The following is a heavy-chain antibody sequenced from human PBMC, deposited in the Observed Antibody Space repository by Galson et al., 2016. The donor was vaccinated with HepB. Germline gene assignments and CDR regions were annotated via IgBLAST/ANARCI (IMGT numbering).Heavy chain of an antibody. D-gene: IGHD5-12*01. CDR3: AQEVGWLRFAFGS. Sequence: SLRLSCAASGFALSSFNMNWVRQTPGKGLEWISYISSSRNTIDYADSVKGRFTISRDDAKNSLYLQMNILSVGDTAIYHCAQEVGWLRFAFGSWGQGTLVTVSS. V-gene: IGHV3-48*01. CDR1: GFALSSFN. J-gene: IGHJ5*01. CDR2: ISSSRNTI.